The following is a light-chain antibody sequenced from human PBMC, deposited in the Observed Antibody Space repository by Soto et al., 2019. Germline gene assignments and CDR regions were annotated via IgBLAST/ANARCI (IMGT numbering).Light chain of an antibody. V-gene: IGLV2-14*01. CDR2: DVG. CDR3: SSYTSSSTLYV. CDR1: SSDVGGYNY. J-gene: IGLJ1*01. Sequence: QSALTQPASVSGSPGQSITISCTGTSSDVGGYNYVSWYQQHPGKAPKLMIYDVGNRPSGVSNRFSGSKSGNTASLTISGLQAEDEADYYCSSYTSSSTLYVFGTGTRSPS.